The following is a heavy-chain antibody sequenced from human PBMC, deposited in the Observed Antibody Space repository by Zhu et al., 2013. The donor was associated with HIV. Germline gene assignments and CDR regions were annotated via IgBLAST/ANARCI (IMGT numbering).Heavy chain of an antibody. CDR2: ISSSSNTI. J-gene: IGHJ5*02. CDR1: GFTFSSYS. V-gene: IGHV3-48*04. Sequence: EVQLVESGGGLVQPGGSLRLSCAASGFTFSSYSMNWVRQAPGKGLEWVSYISSSSNTIYYADSVKGRFTISRDNAKNSLYLQMNSLRAEDTAVYYCARSYSGSYSVQNWFDPWGQGTLVTVSS. D-gene: IGHD1-26*01. CDR3: ARSYSGSYSVQNWFDP.